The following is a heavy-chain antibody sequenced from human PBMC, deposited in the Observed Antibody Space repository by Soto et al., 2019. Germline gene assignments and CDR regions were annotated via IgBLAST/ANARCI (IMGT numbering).Heavy chain of an antibody. CDR2: IYDSGTT. D-gene: IGHD5-18*01. V-gene: IGHV4-4*02. CDR3: ARNRGYSQGD. J-gene: IGHJ4*02. Sequence: TLSLTCTASGDSINGNYWSWVRQPPGKGPEWIGEIYDSGTTYYNPSLNSRATISLDKSKNQFSLNLNSVTAADTAVYYCARNRGYSQGDWGPGTLVTVSS. CDR1: GDSINGNY.